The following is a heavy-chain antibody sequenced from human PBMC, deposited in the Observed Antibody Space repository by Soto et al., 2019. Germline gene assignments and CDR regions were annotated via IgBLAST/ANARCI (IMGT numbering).Heavy chain of an antibody. D-gene: IGHD3-10*01. V-gene: IGHV1-18*01. CDR1: GYTFTSYG. Sequence: ASVKVSCKASGYTFTSYGISWVRQAPGQGLEWMGWISAYNGNTNYAQKLQGRVTMTTDTSTSTAYMELRSLRSDDTAVYYCARGPLLTTPHNYYMDVWGKGTTVTVSS. CDR2: ISAYNGNT. J-gene: IGHJ6*03. CDR3: ARGPLLTTPHNYYMDV.